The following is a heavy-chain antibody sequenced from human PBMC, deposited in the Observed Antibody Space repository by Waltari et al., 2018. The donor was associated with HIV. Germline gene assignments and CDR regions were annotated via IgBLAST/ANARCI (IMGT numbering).Heavy chain of an antibody. CDR3: ARDYLPHTVPVRWYNWFDP. Sequence: QVQLVQSGAEVKKPGASVQGSCKASRYTFTSYAMPWLPQAPGQRLEWMGWINAGNVNTKYSQKFQGRVTITRDTSASTAYMELSSLRSEDTAVYYCARDYLPHTVPVRWYNWFDPWGQGTLVTVSS. CDR1: RYTFTSYA. V-gene: IGHV1-3*01. CDR2: INAGNVNT. D-gene: IGHD3-10*01. J-gene: IGHJ5*02.